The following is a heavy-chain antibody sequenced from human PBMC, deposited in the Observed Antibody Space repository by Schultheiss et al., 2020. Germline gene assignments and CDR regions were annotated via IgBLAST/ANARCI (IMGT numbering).Heavy chain of an antibody. CDR2: FDPEDGET. D-gene: IGHD3-16*02. CDR3: ATDRYDYVWGSYRFDY. Sequence: ASVKVSCKVSGSTLTELSMHWVRQAPGKGLEWMGGFDPEDGETIYAQKFQGRVTMTEDTSTDTAYMELSSLRSEDTAVYYCATDRYDYVWGSYRFDYWGQVTLVTVSS. J-gene: IGHJ4*02. V-gene: IGHV1-24*01. CDR1: GSTLTELS.